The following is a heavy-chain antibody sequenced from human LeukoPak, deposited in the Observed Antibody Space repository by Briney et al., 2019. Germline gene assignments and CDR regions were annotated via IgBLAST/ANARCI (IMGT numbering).Heavy chain of an antibody. Sequence: GGSLRLSCAASGFMFNKYAMSWDRQAPGKGLEWVSAVSASADSTYYADSVKGRFTISRDNSKNTLFLQMNSLRAEDTAVYYCARRPAIFMDGVYYYSMDVWGQGTTVTVSS. CDR2: VSASADST. V-gene: IGHV3-23*01. CDR3: ARRPAIFMDGVYYYSMDV. D-gene: IGHD2-2*01. CDR1: GFMFNKYA. J-gene: IGHJ6*02.